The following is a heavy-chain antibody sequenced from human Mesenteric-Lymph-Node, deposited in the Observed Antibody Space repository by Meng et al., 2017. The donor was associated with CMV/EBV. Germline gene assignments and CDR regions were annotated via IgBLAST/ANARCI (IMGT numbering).Heavy chain of an antibody. CDR1: GFTFSSHD. D-gene: IGHD2-2*01. Sequence: GGSLRLSCAACGFTFSSHDMHWVRQATGGGLECVSTIGPVGDTSYPGSVKGRFTISRENAKNCLYLPMNSLRAGDTAVYYCARDRSREYQLLDSPGDDAFDIWGQGTMVTVSS. J-gene: IGHJ3*02. CDR3: ARDRSREYQLLDSPGDDAFDI. V-gene: IGHV3-13*01. CDR2: IGPVGDT.